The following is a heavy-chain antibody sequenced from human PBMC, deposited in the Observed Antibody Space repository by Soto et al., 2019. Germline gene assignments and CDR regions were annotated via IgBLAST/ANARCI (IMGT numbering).Heavy chain of an antibody. V-gene: IGHV1-18*04. CDR2: ISAYNGNT. J-gene: IGHJ6*04. Sequence: ASVKVSCKASGYTFTSYGISWVRQAPGQGLEWMGWISAYNGNTNYAQKLQGRVTMTTDTSTSTAYMELRSLRSDDTAVYYCAGSGLRYFDSFHRGVYYYNYVLNVWG. CDR3: AGSGLRYFDSFHRGVYYYNYVLNV. CDR1: GYTFTSYG. D-gene: IGHD3-9*01.